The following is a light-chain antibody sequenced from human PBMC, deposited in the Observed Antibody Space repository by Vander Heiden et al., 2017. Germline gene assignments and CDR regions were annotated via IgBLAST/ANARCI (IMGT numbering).Light chain of an antibody. CDR2: GAN. CDR1: SLRSYS. CDR3: NSRDRTDEYLE. V-gene: IGLV3-19*01. J-gene: IGLJ3*02. Sequence: SSDLTQDPAVSAALGKAVSIACQGVSLRSYSSTRFPQRPEPAPLLFIHGANKRPLGIPDRFSASRSGNTAYLTISDVQAGDEAVYFCNSRDRTDEYLEFGGGTRLTV.